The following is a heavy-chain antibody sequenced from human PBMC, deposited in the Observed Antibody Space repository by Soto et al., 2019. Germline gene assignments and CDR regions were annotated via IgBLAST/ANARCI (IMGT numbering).Heavy chain of an antibody. CDR2: IKEDGSEK. Sequence: EVQLVESGGDLVQPGGSLRLSCAASGFTFSTYWMDWVRQAPGKGLEWVAKIKEDGSEKNYVDSVKGRFTISRDNAQTSLYLQMNSLRAGDTAVYYCARDRGYCSGGTCYSVLDYWGQGTLVTVSS. D-gene: IGHD2-15*01. V-gene: IGHV3-7*01. CDR3: ARDRGYCSGGTCYSVLDY. CDR1: GFTFSTYW. J-gene: IGHJ4*02.